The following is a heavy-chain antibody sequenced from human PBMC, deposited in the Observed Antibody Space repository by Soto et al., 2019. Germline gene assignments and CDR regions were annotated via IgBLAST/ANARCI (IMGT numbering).Heavy chain of an antibody. J-gene: IGHJ4*02. CDR3: ARGRLVRVSGGPEYYFDY. Sequence: SETLSLTCTVSGGSISSSTFYWGWIRQPPGKGLEWIGYIYYSGSTNYNPSLKSRVTISVDTSKNQFSLKLSSVTAADTAVYYCARGRLVRVSGGPEYYFDYWGQGTLVTVSS. D-gene: IGHD3-10*01. CDR1: GGSISSSTFY. V-gene: IGHV4-61*05. CDR2: IYYSGST.